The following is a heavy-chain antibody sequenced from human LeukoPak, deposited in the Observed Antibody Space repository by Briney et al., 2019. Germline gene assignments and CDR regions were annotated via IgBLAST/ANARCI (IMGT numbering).Heavy chain of an antibody. V-gene: IGHV4-34*01. J-gene: IGHJ4*02. D-gene: IGHD3-3*01. CDR1: GGSFSGYY. CDR2: INHRKST. Sequence: SETLSLTCGVSGGSFSGYYWSWIRQPPGKGLEWIGEINHRKSTNYSPSLKSRVTMSMDTSKNQFSLMLRSVTAADTAVCYCASKHYDLWTGYFSGSDYWGQGLLVTVSS. CDR3: ASKHYDLWTGYFSGSDY.